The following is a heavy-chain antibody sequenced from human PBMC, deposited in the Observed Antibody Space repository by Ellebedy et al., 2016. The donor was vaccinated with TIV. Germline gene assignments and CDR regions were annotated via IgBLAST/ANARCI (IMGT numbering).Heavy chain of an antibody. CDR3: ARQPLHYDY. CDR2: IYYNGST. CDR1: GGSISSYY. Sequence: SETLSLTXTVSGGSISSYYWSWIRQTPEKGLEWIGYIYYNGSTNYNPSLKSRVTISVDTSKNQFSLKLSSVTAADTAIYYCARQPLHYDYWGQGTLVTVSS. J-gene: IGHJ4*02. V-gene: IGHV4-59*08.